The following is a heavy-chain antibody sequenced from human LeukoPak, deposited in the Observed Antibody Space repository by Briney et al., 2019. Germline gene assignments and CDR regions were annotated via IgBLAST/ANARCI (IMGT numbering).Heavy chain of an antibody. CDR3: ARGWATGSLGYYYYGMDV. J-gene: IGHJ6*04. Sequence: SETLSLTCVVSGDSINSSNWWTWVRQPPGKGLERIGEIYYTGDTNYNPSLKSRLTISVDKSKNHFSLNLTSVTAADTAVYYCARGWATGSLGYYYYGMDVWGKGTTVIVSS. D-gene: IGHD3-16*01. CDR1: GDSINSSNW. V-gene: IGHV4-4*02. CDR2: IYYTGDT.